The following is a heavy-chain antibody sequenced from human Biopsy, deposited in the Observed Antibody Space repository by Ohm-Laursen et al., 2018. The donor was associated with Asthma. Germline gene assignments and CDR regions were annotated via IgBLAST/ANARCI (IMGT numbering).Heavy chain of an antibody. D-gene: IGHD3-22*01. V-gene: IGHV3-30*03. J-gene: IGHJ3*02. CDR3: ARQSGQDYGDSSGFDI. CDR1: GFVFSQCG. Sequence: ALRLSCSASGFVFSQCGMHWVRQGPGKGLEWVALVSSDGHNKYYEDSVKGRFTISRDNSRNRLYLQINRLTVEDSAVYFCARQSGQDYGDSSGFDIWGQGTKVAVSS. CDR2: VSSDGHNK.